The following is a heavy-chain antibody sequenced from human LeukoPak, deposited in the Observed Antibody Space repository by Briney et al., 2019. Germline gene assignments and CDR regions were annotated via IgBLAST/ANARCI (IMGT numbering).Heavy chain of an antibody. CDR1: GYTFTNYG. D-gene: IGHD6-13*01. Sequence: ASIKVSCKASGYTFTNYGIHWVRQAPGQGLEWMGWINTNTGNPTYAQGFTGRFVFSLDTSVSTAYLQINSLKAEDTAVYYCVRGPYGSSWWGQGTLVTVSS. CDR2: INTNTGNP. V-gene: IGHV7-4-1*02. CDR3: VRGPYGSSW. J-gene: IGHJ4*02.